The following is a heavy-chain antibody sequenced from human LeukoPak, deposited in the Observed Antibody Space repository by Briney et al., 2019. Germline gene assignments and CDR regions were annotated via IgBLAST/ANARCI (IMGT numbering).Heavy chain of an antibody. Sequence: SETLSLTCAVYGGSFSGYYWSWIRQPPGKGLEWIGEINHSGSTNYNPSLKSRVTISVDTSKNQFSLKLSSVTAADTAVYYCARGKTSQNIVTRKTYNWFDPWGQGTLVTVSS. CDR2: INHSGST. J-gene: IGHJ5*02. V-gene: IGHV4-34*01. D-gene: IGHD2/OR15-2a*01. CDR1: GGSFSGYY. CDR3: ARGKTSQNIVTRKTYNWFDP.